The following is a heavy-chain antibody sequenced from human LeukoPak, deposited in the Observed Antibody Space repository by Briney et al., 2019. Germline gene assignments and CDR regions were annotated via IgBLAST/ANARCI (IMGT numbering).Heavy chain of an antibody. CDR1: GFTFSSCS. CDR2: ISSSSSYI. Sequence: GGSLRLSCAASGFTFSSCSMNWVRQAPGKGLEWVSSISSSSSYIYSADSVKGRFTISRDNAKNSLYLQMNSPRAEDTAVYYCAELGITMIGGVWGKGTTVTISS. CDR3: AELGITMIGGV. J-gene: IGHJ6*04. V-gene: IGHV3-21*01. D-gene: IGHD3-10*02.